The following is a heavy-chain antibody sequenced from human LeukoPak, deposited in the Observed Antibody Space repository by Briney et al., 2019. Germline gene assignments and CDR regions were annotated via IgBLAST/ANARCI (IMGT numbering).Heavy chain of an antibody. V-gene: IGHV6-1*01. CDR3: XXDAAPXXXXXXYVXXI. D-gene: IGHD6-6*01. CDR2: XXXKSKWXN. CDR1: GDSVSSNTAT. Sequence: SQTLSLTCVISGDSVSSNTATWNWIRQSPSRGLEWXXXXXXKSKWXNXYAVFVKSRITINPDTSKNQFSLHLNSVSPDDTAVYXXXXDAAPXXXXXXYVXXIWGQGXMVTVSS. J-gene: IGHJ3*02.